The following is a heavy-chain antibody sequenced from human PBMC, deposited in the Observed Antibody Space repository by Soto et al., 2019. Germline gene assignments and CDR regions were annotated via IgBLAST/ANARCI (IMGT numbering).Heavy chain of an antibody. D-gene: IGHD3-9*01. Sequence: EVQLVESGGGLVQPGGSLRLSCAASGFTVSSNYMSWVRQAPGKGLEWVSVIYSGGSTYYADSVKGRFTISRHNSKNTLYLQMNSLRAEDTAVYYCAREMRVLTAPGGAFDIWGQGTMVTVSS. V-gene: IGHV3-53*04. CDR1: GFTVSSNY. J-gene: IGHJ3*02. CDR3: AREMRVLTAPGGAFDI. CDR2: IYSGGST.